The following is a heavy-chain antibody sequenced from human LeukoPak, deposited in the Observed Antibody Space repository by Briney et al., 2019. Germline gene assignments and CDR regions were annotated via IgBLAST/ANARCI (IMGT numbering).Heavy chain of an antibody. CDR1: GGSISSSSYY. Sequence: SETLSLTCTVSGGSISSSSYYWGWIRQPPGKGLEWIGSIYYGGSTYYNSSLKSRVTISVDISKNQFSLKVSSVTAADTAVYFCARHPDRGEAGTGFDIWGQGTMVTVS. J-gene: IGHJ3*02. V-gene: IGHV4-39*07. CDR2: IYYGGST. CDR3: ARHPDRGEAGTGFDI. D-gene: IGHD6-19*01.